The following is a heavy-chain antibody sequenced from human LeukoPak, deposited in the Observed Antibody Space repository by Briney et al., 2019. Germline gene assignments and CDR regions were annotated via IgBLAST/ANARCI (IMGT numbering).Heavy chain of an antibody. D-gene: IGHD6-6*01. CDR2: ISHSGST. J-gene: IGHJ4*02. CDR1: GYSVSSGYD. Sequence: SETLSLTCTVSGYSVSSGYDWGWIRQPPGKGLEWIGSISHSGSTYYSPSLKSRVTISVDTSKNQFSLKLSSVTAADTAVYFCAWRAAYSGSSGGFDSWGQGTLVTVSS. CDR3: AWRAAYSGSSGGFDS. V-gene: IGHV4-38-2*02.